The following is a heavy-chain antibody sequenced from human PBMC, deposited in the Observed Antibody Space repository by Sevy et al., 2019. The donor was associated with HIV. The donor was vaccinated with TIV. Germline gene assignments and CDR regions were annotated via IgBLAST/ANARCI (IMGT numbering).Heavy chain of an antibody. J-gene: IGHJ5*02. CDR1: GYTFTSYD. V-gene: IGHV1-8*02. CDR3: TRVRALNYYDTSVSMEYNWFDP. CDR2: MNPNTGNT. Sequence: ASVKVSCKASGYTFTSYDINWVRQATGQGLEWMGWMNPNTGNTGYAQEFQGRVTMTRDTSTSTAYMKLRSLRSDDTAIYYCTRVRALNYYDTSVSMEYNWFDPWGQGTLVTVSS. D-gene: IGHD3-22*01.